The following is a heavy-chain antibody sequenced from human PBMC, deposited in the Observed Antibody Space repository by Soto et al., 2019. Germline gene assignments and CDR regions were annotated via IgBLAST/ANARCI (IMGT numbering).Heavy chain of an antibody. V-gene: IGHV3-23*01. J-gene: IGHJ4*02. D-gene: IGHD2-2*01. CDR2: ISVSGGST. CDR1: RFTFSSYA. CDR3: AKDGYSITRNKPMDY. Sequence: EVQLLESGGGLVQPGGSLRLSCVASRFTFSSYAMCWVRQAPGKGLEWVSSISVSGGSTYYADSVKGRFTISRDNSKNTLYMQRISLRADDTAVYYCAKDGYSITRNKPMDYWGQGTLVTVSS.